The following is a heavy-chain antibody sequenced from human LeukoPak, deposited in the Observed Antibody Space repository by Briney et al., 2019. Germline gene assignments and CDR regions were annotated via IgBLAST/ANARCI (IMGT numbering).Heavy chain of an antibody. Sequence: GGSLRLSCAASGFTFSDYYMSWIRQAPGKGLEWVSYISSSGSTIYYADSVKGRFTISRDNAKNSLYLQMNSLRAEDTAVYYCARGRNLLKWELLGQSSDYYYYMDVWGKGTTVTVSS. V-gene: IGHV3-11*01. CDR2: ISSSGSTI. J-gene: IGHJ6*03. CDR1: GFTFSDYY. D-gene: IGHD1-26*01. CDR3: ARGRNLLKWELLGQSSDYYYYMDV.